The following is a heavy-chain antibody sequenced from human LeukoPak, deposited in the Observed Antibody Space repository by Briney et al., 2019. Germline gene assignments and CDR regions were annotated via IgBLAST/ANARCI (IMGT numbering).Heavy chain of an antibody. J-gene: IGHJ5*02. CDR3: ASTGWNDVYWFDP. D-gene: IGHD1-1*01. V-gene: IGHV3-74*01. CDR1: GFTFSSYW. CDR2: INSDGSST. Sequence: GGSLRLSCAASGFTFSSYWMHWVRQAPGKGLVWVSRINSDGSSTSYADSVKGRFTISRDNAKNTLYLQMNSLRAEDTAVYYCASTGWNDVYWFDPWGQGTLVTVSS.